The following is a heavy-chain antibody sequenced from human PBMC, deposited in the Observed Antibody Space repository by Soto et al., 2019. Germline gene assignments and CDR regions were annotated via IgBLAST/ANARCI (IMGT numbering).Heavy chain of an antibody. CDR1: GFTFSSYS. V-gene: IGHV3-21*01. CDR3: ARDGDYGLSFDY. J-gene: IGHJ4*02. CDR2: ISSSSSYI. D-gene: IGHD4-17*01. Sequence: EVQLVESGGGLVKPGGSLRLSCAASGFTFSSYSMNWVRQAPGQGLEWVSSISSSSSYIYYADSVKGRFTISRDNAKNSLYLQMNSLRAEDTAVYYCARDGDYGLSFDYWGQGTLVTVSS.